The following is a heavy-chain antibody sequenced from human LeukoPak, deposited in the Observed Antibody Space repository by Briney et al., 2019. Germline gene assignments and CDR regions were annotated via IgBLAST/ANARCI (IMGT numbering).Heavy chain of an antibody. CDR3: AKIAYCGGDCYSHPAQNAFDI. CDR2: IIAIFDTA. V-gene: IGHV1-69*06. CDR1: VGTFSSYT. D-gene: IGHD2-21*02. J-gene: IGHJ3*02. Sequence: GASVTLSCNASVGTFSSYTISWVRHAPGQALEWMVGIIAIFDTANYAQKFQGRVTITADKSTSTASMELSSLRSEDTAVYYCAKIAYCGGDCYSHPAQNAFDIWGQGTMVTVSS.